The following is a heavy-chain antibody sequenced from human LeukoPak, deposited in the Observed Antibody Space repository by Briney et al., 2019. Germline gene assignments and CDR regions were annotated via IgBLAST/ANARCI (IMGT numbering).Heavy chain of an antibody. CDR1: GGSISSNNW. CDR2: IYHSGST. CDR3: ARALPLNNWFDP. Sequence: SETLFLTCVVSGGSISSNNWWTWVRQPPGKGLEWIREIYHSGSTNYNPSLKSRVTISVDKSKNQFSLKLSSVTAADTAVYYCARALPLNNWFDPWGQGTLVTVSS. J-gene: IGHJ5*02. V-gene: IGHV4-4*02.